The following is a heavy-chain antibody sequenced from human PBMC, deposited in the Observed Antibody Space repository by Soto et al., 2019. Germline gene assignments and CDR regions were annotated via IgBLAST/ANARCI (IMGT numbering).Heavy chain of an antibody. J-gene: IGHJ6*02. CDR1: GFTFSSYG. V-gene: IGHV3-33*01. CDR2: IWYDGSNK. Sequence: GGSLRLSCAASGFTFSSYGMHWVRQAPGKGLEWVAVIWYDGSNKYYADSVKGRFTISRDNSKNTLYLQMNSLRAEDTAVYYCARTSGGGSYRHYYGMDVWGQGTTVTVS. CDR3: ARTSGGGSYRHYYGMDV. D-gene: IGHD1-26*01.